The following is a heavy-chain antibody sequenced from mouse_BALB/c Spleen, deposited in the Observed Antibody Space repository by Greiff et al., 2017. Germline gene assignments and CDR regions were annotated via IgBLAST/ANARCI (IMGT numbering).Heavy chain of an antibody. J-gene: IGHJ4*01. CDR3: ARGSYYYGSSYDAMDY. CDR2: IYPGNVNT. Sequence: VQGVESGPELVKPGASVRISCKASGYTFTSYYIHWVKQRPGQGLEWIGWIYPGNVNTKYNEKFKGKATLTADKSSSTAYMQLSSLTSEDSAVYFCARGSYYYGSSYDAMDYWGQGTSVTVSS. V-gene: IGHV1S56*01. CDR1: GYTFTSYY. D-gene: IGHD1-1*01.